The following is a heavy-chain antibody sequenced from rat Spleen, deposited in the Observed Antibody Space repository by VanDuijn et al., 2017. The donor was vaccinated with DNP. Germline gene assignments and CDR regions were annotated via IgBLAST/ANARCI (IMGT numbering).Heavy chain of an antibody. Sequence: EVQLVESGGGLVPPGRSLKLSCAASGFTFSNYGMAWVRQAPTKGLEWVASISTGGGDTYYRDSVKGRFTISRDNAKNTQHLQVDSLRSEDTATYYCARGGSYGLRAPFDYWGQGVMVTVSP. CDR1: GFTFSNYG. CDR2: ISTGGGDT. CDR3: ARGGSYGLRAPFDY. J-gene: IGHJ2*01. D-gene: IGHD1-12*02. V-gene: IGHV5S13*01.